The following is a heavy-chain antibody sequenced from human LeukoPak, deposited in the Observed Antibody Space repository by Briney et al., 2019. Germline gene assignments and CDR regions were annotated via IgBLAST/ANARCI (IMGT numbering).Heavy chain of an antibody. CDR1: GGSISSSDYY. V-gene: IGHV4-39*01. CDR3: ARAIAVAGYYGMDV. J-gene: IGHJ6*02. CDR2: IYYSGST. D-gene: IGHD6-19*01. Sequence: SETLSLTCTVSGGSISSSDYYWGWIRQPPGKGLEWIGSIYYSGSTYYNPSLKSRVTISVDTSKNQFSLKLSSVTAADTAVYYCARAIAVAGYYGMDVWGQGTTVTVSS.